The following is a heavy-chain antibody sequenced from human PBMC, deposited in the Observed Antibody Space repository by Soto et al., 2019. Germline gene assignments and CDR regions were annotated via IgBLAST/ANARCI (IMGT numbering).Heavy chain of an antibody. CDR1: GDSISSYS. Sequence: PSETLSLTCTVSGDSISSYSWSWIRQPPGKGLEWIGNIHYNGNTKYNPSFKSRVTMSVDTSKNQFSLKLISVTAADTAVYYCAREGNLGRWLQPLDYWGQGTTVTVSS. CDR2: IHYNGNT. CDR3: AREGNLGRWLQPLDY. V-gene: IGHV4-59*01. J-gene: IGHJ4*02. D-gene: IGHD5-12*01.